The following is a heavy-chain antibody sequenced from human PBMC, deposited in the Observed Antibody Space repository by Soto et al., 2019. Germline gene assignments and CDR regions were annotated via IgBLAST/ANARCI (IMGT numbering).Heavy chain of an antibody. Sequence: QVQLQESGPGLVKPSETLSLTCTVSGGSISSYYWSWIRQPPGKGLEWIGYIYYSGSTNYNPSLKSPVTISVDTSKNQVHLNLSSVTAEDTAVYYYARDGANYHDSSGPRSPVGAFEIWGQGTMVTVSS. V-gene: IGHV4-59*01. D-gene: IGHD3-22*01. CDR1: GGSISSYY. CDR2: IYYSGST. CDR3: ARDGANYHDSSGPRSPVGAFEI. J-gene: IGHJ3*02.